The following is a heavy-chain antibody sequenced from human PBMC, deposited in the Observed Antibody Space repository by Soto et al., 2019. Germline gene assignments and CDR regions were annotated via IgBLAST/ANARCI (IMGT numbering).Heavy chain of an antibody. J-gene: IGHJ4*02. D-gene: IGHD3-22*01. CDR3: TTVDSRYSSGYYFSGHY. V-gene: IGHV3-15*01. Sequence: TGGSLRLSCAASGFTFSNAWMSWVRQAPGKXLEWVGRIKSKTDGGTTDYAAPVKGRFTISRDDSKNTLYLQMNSLKTEDTAVYYCTTVDSRYSSGYYFSGHYWGQGTLVTVSS. CDR2: IKSKTDGGTT. CDR1: GFTFSNAW.